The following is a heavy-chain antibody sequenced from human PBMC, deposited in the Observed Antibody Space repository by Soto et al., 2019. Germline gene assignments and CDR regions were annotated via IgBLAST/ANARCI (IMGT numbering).Heavy chain of an antibody. CDR3: ARDPGDSSGWFYFDY. CDR2: IYSAGNT. V-gene: IGHV3-53*01. Sequence: GGSLRLSCAASGLTVSTNYMSWVRQAPGKGLEWVSVIYSAGNTYYADSVKGRFTISRDTSKNTLFLQMSSLRAEDTAVYYCARDPGDSSGWFYFDYWGQGTLVTVS. D-gene: IGHD6-19*01. CDR1: GLTVSTNY. J-gene: IGHJ4*02.